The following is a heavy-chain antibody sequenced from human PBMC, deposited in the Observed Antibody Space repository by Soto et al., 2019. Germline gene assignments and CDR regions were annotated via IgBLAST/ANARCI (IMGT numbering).Heavy chain of an antibody. Sequence: QVQLVQSGAEVKKPGSSVKVSCKASGGTFSPYTINWVRQAPGQGLEWMGRIIPFHGVTNYAQKFQARVTITADKSTSTAYMALSGLRFEDTAMYYCKIDWEITVSTWSFGGFWGRGTLVTVSS. CDR3: KIDWEITVSTWSFGGF. D-gene: IGHD3-10*01. CDR1: GGTFSPYT. V-gene: IGHV1-69*08. CDR2: IIPFHGVT. J-gene: IGHJ4*02.